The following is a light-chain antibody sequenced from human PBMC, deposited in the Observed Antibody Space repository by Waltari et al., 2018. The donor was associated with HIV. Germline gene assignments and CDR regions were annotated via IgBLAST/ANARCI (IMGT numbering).Light chain of an antibody. V-gene: IGLV8-61*01. J-gene: IGLJ2*01. CDR3: VLYMGSGIVV. CDR1: SGSVSTTSY. Sequence: QTVVTQEPSFSVSPGGTVTLTCGLSSGSVSTTSYHSWSQQTPGQAPRTLIYSPNTRSSGVPDRFSGSILGNKAALTITGAQADDESDYYCVLYMGSGIVVFGGGTKLTVL. CDR2: SPN.